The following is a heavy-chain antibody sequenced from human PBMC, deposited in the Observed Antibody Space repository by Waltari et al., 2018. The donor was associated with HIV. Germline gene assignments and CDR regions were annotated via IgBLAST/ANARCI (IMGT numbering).Heavy chain of an antibody. CDR2: MYVSGKT. CDR1: GDSISSGSYY. V-gene: IGHV4-61*02. CDR3: ARATWAKTKAGWDRYFDK. Sequence: QVQLQESGPRLVKPSETLSLSCTGYGDSISSGSYYWSWIRQPAGDGLGWVGRMYVSGKTNYGPTLKSRVTRSVDTATNKFSLKMPSFTASDTAIDYCARATWAKTKAGWDRYFDKWGPGILVTVSS. J-gene: IGHJ4*02. D-gene: IGHD3-9*01.